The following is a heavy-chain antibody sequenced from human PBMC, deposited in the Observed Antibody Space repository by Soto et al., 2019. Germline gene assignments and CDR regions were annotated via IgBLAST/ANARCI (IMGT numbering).Heavy chain of an antibody. D-gene: IGHD3-10*01. Sequence: SETLSLTCTVSGGSISSSSYYWGWIRQPPGKGLEWIGSIYYSGSTYYNPSLKSRVTISVDTSKNQFSLKLSSVTAADTAVYYCARLSVSYGSGYYSGMDVLCQGTSVTVSS. CDR2: IYYSGST. CDR3: ARLSVSYGSGYYSGMDV. CDR1: GGSISSSSYY. J-gene: IGHJ6*02. V-gene: IGHV4-39*01.